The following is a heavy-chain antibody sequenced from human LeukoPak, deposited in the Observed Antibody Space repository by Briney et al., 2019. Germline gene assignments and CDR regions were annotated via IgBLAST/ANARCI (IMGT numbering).Heavy chain of an antibody. CDR3: AKDWARGDEGILE. Sequence: PGGSLRLSCAASGFTFSTYAMSWARQAPGKGLEWVSGISSSGSGGNTFYADSVKGRFTISRDNSRNTVYLGMNGLRAEDTAVYHCAKDWARGDEGILEWAQGTLVPVSS. D-gene: IGHD7-27*01. CDR2: ISSSGSGGNT. V-gene: IGHV3-23*01. J-gene: IGHJ4*02. CDR1: GFTFSTYA.